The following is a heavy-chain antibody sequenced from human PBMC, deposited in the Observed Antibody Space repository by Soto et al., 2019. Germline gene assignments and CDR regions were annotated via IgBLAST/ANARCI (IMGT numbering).Heavy chain of an antibody. J-gene: IGHJ6*01. D-gene: IGHD3-3*01. CDR3: ARDRVLRFLEWLPYYGMDV. CDR2: IKQDGSEK. V-gene: IGHV3-7*01. CDR1: GFTFSSYA. Sequence: GGSLRLSCATSGFTFSSYALHWVRQAPVKGLEWVANIKQDGSEKYYVDSVKGRFTISRDNAKNSLYLQMNSLRAEDTAVYYCARDRVLRFLEWLPYYGMDVWGQGTTLTVSS.